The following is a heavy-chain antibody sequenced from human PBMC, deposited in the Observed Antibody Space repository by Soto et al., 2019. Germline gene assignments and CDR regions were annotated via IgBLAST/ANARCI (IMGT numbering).Heavy chain of an antibody. V-gene: IGHV3-15*01. CDR1: GSTFSNAW. CDR3: TTLEFDP. Sequence: PGGSVRLSCAAYGSTFSNAWISWVRQAPGKGLECLVRGKSKSNGGTTDYAASVKGRLTSSRDDSKNTLYLQMNSLKTEDTAVYYCTTLEFDPWGQGTLVTVSS. CDR2: GKSKSNGGTT. J-gene: IGHJ5*02.